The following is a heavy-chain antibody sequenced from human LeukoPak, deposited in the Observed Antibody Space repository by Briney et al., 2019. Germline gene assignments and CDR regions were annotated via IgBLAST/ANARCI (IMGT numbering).Heavy chain of an antibody. V-gene: IGHV3-21*01. CDR3: ARDRHRYSYDTGGYPPY. CDR1: AFTFSSYS. D-gene: IGHD3-22*01. J-gene: IGHJ4*02. CDR2: ISGSSSDI. Sequence: PGGSLRLSCAGSAFTFSSYSMNWVRQAPGKGLEWVSSISGSSSDIYYADSVKGRFTISRDNAKNSLYLQMNSLRAEDTAVYYCARDRHRYSYDTGGYPPYWGQGTLVTVSS.